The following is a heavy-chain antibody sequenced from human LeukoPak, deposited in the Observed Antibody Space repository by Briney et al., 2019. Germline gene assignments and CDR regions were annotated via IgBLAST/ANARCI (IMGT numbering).Heavy chain of an antibody. J-gene: IGHJ3*02. Sequence: GGSLRLSCAASGFTFSSYSMNWVRQAPGKGLEWVSYISSSSSTIYYADSVKGRFTISRDNAKNSLYLQMNSLRAEDTAVYYCAREFALFTMVRANAFDIWGQGTMVTVSS. CDR2: ISSSSSTI. V-gene: IGHV3-48*04. CDR1: GFTFSSYS. CDR3: AREFALFTMVRANAFDI. D-gene: IGHD3-10*01.